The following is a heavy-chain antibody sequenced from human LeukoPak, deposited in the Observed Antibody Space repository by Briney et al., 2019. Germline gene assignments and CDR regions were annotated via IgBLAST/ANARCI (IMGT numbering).Heavy chain of an antibody. D-gene: IGHD3-22*01. CDR2: LNWNGGST. CDR1: GFTFDDYG. CDR3: ARDTYYYDSSGYFDY. Sequence: GGSLRLSCAASGFTFDDYGMTWVRQAPGKGLEWASGLNWNGGSTGYADSVKGRFTISRDNAKNSLYLQMNSLRAEDTALYYCARDTYYYDSSGYFDYWGQGTLVTVSS. J-gene: IGHJ4*02. V-gene: IGHV3-20*04.